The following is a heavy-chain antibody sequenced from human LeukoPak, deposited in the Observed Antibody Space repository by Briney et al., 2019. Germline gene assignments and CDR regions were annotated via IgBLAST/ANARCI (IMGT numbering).Heavy chain of an antibody. D-gene: IGHD1-26*01. J-gene: IGHJ4*02. CDR1: GLTVSRNY. CDR3: AKDQRSGSYHPNFDY. CDR2: IRYDGSNK. V-gene: IGHV3-30*02. Sequence: PGGSLRLSCAASGLTVSRNYMSWVRRAPGKGLEWVAFIRYDGSNKYYADSVKGRFTISRDNSKITLYLQMNSLRAEDTAMYYCAKDQRSGSYHPNFDYWGQGTLVTVSS.